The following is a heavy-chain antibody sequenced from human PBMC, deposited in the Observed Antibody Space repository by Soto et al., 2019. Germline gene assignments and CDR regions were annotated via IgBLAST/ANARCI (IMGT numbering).Heavy chain of an antibody. CDR2: IYYSGST. CDR3: ARVASKVKFGELLFGYYYYYMDV. V-gene: IGHV4-59*01. CDR1: GGSISSYY. D-gene: IGHD3-10*01. Sequence: SETLSLTCTVSGGSISSYYWSWIRQPPGKGLEWIGYIYYSGSTNYNPSLKSRVTISVDTSKNQFSLKLSSVTAADTAVYYCARVASKVKFGELLFGYYYYYMDVWGKGTTVTVSS. J-gene: IGHJ6*03.